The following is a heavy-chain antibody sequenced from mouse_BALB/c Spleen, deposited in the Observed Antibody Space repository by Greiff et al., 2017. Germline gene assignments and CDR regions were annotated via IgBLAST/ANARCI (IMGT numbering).Heavy chain of an antibody. V-gene: IGHV14-1*02. CDR3: AKSGTAMDY. J-gene: IGHJ4*01. CDR2: IDPENGNT. D-gene: IGHD4-1*01. CDR1: GFNIKDYY. Sequence: VQLKESGAELVRPGALVKLSCKASGFNIKDYYMHWVKQRPEQGLEWIGWIDPENGNTIYEPKFQGKASITADTSSNTAYLQLSSLTSEDTAVYYCAKSGTAMDYWGQGTSVTVSS.